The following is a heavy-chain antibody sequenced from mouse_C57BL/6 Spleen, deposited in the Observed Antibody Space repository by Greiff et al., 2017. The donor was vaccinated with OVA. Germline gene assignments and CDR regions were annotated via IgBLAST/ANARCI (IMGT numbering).Heavy chain of an antibody. V-gene: IGHV1-81*01. CDR1: GYTFTSYG. CDR2: IYPRSGNT. J-gene: IGHJ2*01. D-gene: IGHD1-1*01. Sequence: QVQLKQSGAELARPGASVKLSCKASGYTFTSYGISWVKQRTGQGLEWIGEIYPRSGNTYYNEKFKGKATLTADKSSSTAYMELRSLTSEDSAVYFCARSEFITTVVASDYWGQGTTLTVSS. CDR3: ARSEFITTVVASDY.